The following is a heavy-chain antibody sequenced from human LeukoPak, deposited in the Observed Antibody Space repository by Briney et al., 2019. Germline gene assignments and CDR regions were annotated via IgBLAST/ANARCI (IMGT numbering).Heavy chain of an antibody. CDR3: GIDADYGDFDY. V-gene: IGHV3-15*01. J-gene: IGHJ4*02. D-gene: IGHD4-17*01. Sequence: WIRQPPGKGLEWVGRIKSNYDGETADHAAPVRGRFTISRDDSKNSLYLQMGSLRGEDTGVCFCGIDADYGDFDYWGQGIPVTVSS. CDR2: IKSNYDGETA.